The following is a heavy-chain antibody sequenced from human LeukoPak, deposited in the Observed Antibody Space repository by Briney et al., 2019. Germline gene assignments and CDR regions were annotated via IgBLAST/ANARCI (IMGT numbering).Heavy chain of an antibody. CDR1: GFTFNSYH. CDR2: ISYDGSKK. J-gene: IGHJ4*02. V-gene: IGHV3-30*18. Sequence: PGGALRLSCAASGFTFNSYHMHSVRQPPGKGLEWVADISYDGSKKYYADSVKGRFTIARENSKNTLYLQMNSPRAEDTAVYYCAKDVPEHSSILLQDYGGFDYWGQGTLVTVSS. D-gene: IGHD6-6*01. CDR3: AKDVPEHSSILLQDYGGFDY.